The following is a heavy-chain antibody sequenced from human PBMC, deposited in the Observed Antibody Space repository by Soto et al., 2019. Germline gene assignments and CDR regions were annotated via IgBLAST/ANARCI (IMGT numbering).Heavy chain of an antibody. CDR3: ARAGFAHYCSSTSCHPVSYGMDV. V-gene: IGHV1-69*13. CDR2: IIPIFGTA. CDR1: GGTFSSYS. J-gene: IGHJ6*02. D-gene: IGHD2-2*01. Sequence: SVKVSCKASGGTFSSYSISWVRQAPGQGLEWMGGIIPIFGTANYAQKFQGRVTITADESTSTAYMELSSLRSEDTAVYYCARAGFAHYCSSTSCHPVSYGMDVWGQGTTVTVSS.